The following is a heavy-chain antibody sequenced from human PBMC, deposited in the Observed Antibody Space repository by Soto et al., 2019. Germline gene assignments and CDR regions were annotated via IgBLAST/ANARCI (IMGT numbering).Heavy chain of an antibody. CDR1: VCSISIFCYS. V-gene: IGHV4-30-2*01. Sequence: PSETLSITCAVSVCSISIFCYSWSWIRRPPGKGLEWIGEINHSGSTNYNPSLKSRVTISVDTSKNQFSLRLSSVTAADTAVYYCARVIYDDESQNWFDSWGQGTQVTVSS. J-gene: IGHJ5*01. D-gene: IGHD4-17*01. CDR3: ARVIYDDESQNWFDS. CDR2: INHSGST.